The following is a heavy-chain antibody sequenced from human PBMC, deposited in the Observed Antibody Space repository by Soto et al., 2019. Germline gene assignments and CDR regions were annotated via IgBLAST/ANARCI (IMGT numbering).Heavy chain of an antibody. CDR1: GYTFTSYG. V-gene: IGHV1-18*01. CDR2: ISAYDGNT. D-gene: IGHD3-22*01. CDR3: ARDRPSYYDSSGAPDI. Sequence: GASVKVSCKASGYTFTSYGISWVRQAPGQGLEWMGWISAYDGNTNYAQKLQGRVTMTTDTSTSTAYMELSSLRSDDTAVYYCARDRPSYYDSSGAPDIWGQGTMVTVSS. J-gene: IGHJ3*02.